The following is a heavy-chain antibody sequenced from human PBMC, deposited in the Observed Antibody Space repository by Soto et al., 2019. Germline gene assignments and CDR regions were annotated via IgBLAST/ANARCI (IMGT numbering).Heavy chain of an antibody. CDR2: ISAYNGNT. CDR1: GYTFTSYG. J-gene: IGHJ6*02. Sequence: ASVKVSCKASGYTFTSYGISWVRQAPGQGLEWMGWISAYNGNTNYVQKLQGRVTMTTDTSTSTAYMELRSLRSDDTAVYYCARTGSSWTNYYYGMDVWGQGTTVTVSS. V-gene: IGHV1-18*04. D-gene: IGHD6-13*01. CDR3: ARTGSSWTNYYYGMDV.